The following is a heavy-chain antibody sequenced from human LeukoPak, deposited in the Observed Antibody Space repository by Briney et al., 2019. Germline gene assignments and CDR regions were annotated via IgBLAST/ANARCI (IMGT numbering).Heavy chain of an antibody. CDR2: IYSGGST. J-gene: IGHJ4*02. CDR3: ARDGGSYHYFDY. V-gene: IGHV3-53*01. Sequence: GGSLRLSCAASGFTVSSNYMSWVRQAPGKGLEWVSVIYSGGSTYYADSVKGRFTISRDNAKNSLYLQMNSLRAEDTAVYYCARDGGSYHYFDYWGQGTLVTVSS. D-gene: IGHD1-26*01. CDR1: GFTVSSNY.